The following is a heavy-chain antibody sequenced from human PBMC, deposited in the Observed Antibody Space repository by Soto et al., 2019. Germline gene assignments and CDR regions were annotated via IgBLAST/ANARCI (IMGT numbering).Heavy chain of an antibody. CDR3: ARDGLLFSGPYRPSRFDY. D-gene: IGHD3-16*02. Sequence: GGSLRLSCAASGFKFIDYWMSWGRQAPGKGLEWVGNIKHDTSEAHYADSVKGRFTITRDNIKNFLFLQMRDLRADDTASYYCARDGLLFSGPYRPSRFDYWGLGALVTVSS. CDR2: IKHDTSEA. V-gene: IGHV3-7*03. CDR1: GFKFIDYW. J-gene: IGHJ4*02.